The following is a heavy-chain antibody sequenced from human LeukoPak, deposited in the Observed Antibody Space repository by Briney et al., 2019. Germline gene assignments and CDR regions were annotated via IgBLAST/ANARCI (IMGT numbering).Heavy chain of an antibody. J-gene: IGHJ4*02. CDR1: GGSISSSSYY. CDR3: ARSVVAAADFFDY. D-gene: IGHD6-13*01. Sequence: PSETLSLTCTVSGGSISSSSYYWGWIRQPPGKGLEWIGSIYYSGSTYYNPSLKSRVTISVDTSKNQFSLKLSSVTAADTAVYYCARSVVAAADFFDYWGQGTLVTVSS. V-gene: IGHV4-39*01. CDR2: IYYSGST.